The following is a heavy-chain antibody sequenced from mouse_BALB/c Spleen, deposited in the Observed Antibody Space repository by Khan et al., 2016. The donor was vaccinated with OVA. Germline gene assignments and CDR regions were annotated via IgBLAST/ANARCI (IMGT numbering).Heavy chain of an antibody. CDR3: ARNYRYDVYFDS. V-gene: IGHV1S136*01. Sequence: VQLQQSGPELVKPGASVKMSCTASGYTFTSSVIHWVRQKSGQGLAWIGYIYPFYDGSKYNEKFEGKATLTSDKSSSTAYMELSSLTSGDSAVYYCARNYRYDVYFDSWGQGTTLTVSS. J-gene: IGHJ2*01. CDR1: GYTFTSSV. D-gene: IGHD2-14*01. CDR2: IYPFYDGS.